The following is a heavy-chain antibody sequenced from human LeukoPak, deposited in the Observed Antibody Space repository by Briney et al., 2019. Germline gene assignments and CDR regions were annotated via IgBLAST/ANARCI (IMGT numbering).Heavy chain of an antibody. J-gene: IGHJ4*02. D-gene: IGHD5-12*01. CDR1: GGSISSGGYS. CDR2: IYHSGST. Sequence: PSETLSLTCAVSGGSISSGGYSWSWIRQPPGKGLEWIGYIYHSGSTYYNPSLKSRVTISVDRSKNQFSLKLSSVTAADTAVYYCARGSGYPYLDYWGQGTLVTVSS. V-gene: IGHV4-30-2*01. CDR3: ARGSGYPYLDY.